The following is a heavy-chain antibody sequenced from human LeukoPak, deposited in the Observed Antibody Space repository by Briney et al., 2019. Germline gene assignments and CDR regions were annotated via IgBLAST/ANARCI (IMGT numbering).Heavy chain of an antibody. CDR3: ARYTGPNYYSYYMDV. J-gene: IGHJ6*03. CDR2: IYPGEST. V-gene: IGHV4-4*09. D-gene: IGHD2-8*02. Sequence: SETLSLTCTVSDGSIRTYHWSWIRQPPGKGLEWIGYIYPGESTTYNPSLESRVSISVDTSRNQFSLKLFSVTAADAAVYYCARYTGPNYYSYYMDVWGKGTTVTVSS. CDR1: DGSIRTYH.